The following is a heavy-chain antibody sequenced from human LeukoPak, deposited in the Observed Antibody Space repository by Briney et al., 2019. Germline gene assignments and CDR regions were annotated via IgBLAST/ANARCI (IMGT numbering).Heavy chain of an antibody. D-gene: IGHD6-6*01. V-gene: IGHV3-23*01. CDR2: ISGSGGST. Sequence: PGGSLRLSCAASGFTFSSYAMSWVRQAPGKGLEWVSAISGSGGSTYYADSVKGRFTISRDNSKNTLYLQMNSLRAEDTAVYYCAKVIRRQYSSSAGGYFDYWGQGTLVTVSS. CDR3: AKVIRRQYSSSAGGYFDY. J-gene: IGHJ4*02. CDR1: GFTFSSYA.